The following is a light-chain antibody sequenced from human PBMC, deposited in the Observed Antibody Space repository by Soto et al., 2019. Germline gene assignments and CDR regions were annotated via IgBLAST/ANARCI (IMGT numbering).Light chain of an antibody. J-gene: IGKJ2*01. CDR2: DAS. CDR3: QQYNSYSLYT. V-gene: IGKV1-5*01. Sequence: DIQMTQSPSTLSASVGDRVTITCRASQSISSWLAWYQQKPGKAPKLLIYDASSLESGVPSRFSGSGSGTEFTLTISSLQPDDFATYYCQQYNSYSLYTFGQGTKLESK. CDR1: QSISSW.